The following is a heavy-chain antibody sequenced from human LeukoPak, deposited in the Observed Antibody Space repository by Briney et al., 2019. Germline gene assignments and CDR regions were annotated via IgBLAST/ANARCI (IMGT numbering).Heavy chain of an antibody. Sequence: GGSLRLSCAASGFTFSSYSMTWVRQAPGKGLEWVSSISSSSYIYYADSVKGRFTISRDNAKNSLYLQMNSLRAEDTAVYYCARGVAIVVVPAAIQTNWFDPWGQGTLVTVSS. CDR3: ARGVAIVVVPAAIQTNWFDP. CDR2: ISSSSYI. D-gene: IGHD2-2*01. J-gene: IGHJ5*02. CDR1: GFTFSSYS. V-gene: IGHV3-21*01.